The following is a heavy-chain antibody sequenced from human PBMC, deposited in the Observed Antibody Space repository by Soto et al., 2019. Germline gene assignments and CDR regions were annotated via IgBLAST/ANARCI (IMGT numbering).Heavy chain of an antibody. CDR3: AREGGYCTNGVCYPGFDY. J-gene: IGHJ4*02. V-gene: IGHV3-66*01. D-gene: IGHD2-8*01. Sequence: GGSLRLSCAASGFTVSSNYMSWVRQAPGKGLEWVSVIYSGGSTYYADSVKGRFTISRDNSKNTLYLQMNSLRAEDTAVYYCAREGGYCTNGVCYPGFDYWGQGTLVTVSS. CDR2: IYSGGST. CDR1: GFTVSSNY.